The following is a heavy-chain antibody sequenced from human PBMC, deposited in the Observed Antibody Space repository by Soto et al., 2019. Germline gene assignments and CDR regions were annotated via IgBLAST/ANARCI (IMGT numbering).Heavy chain of an antibody. D-gene: IGHD2-15*01. CDR2: IIPIFGTA. J-gene: IGHJ5*02. V-gene: IGHV1-69*13. CDR1: GGTFSSYA. CDR3: AREGRQVVVAATLGLRWFDP. Sequence: SVKVSCKASGGTFSSYAISWVRQAPGQGLEWMGGIIPIFGTANYAQKFQGRVTITADESTSTAYMELSSLRSEDTAVYYCAREGRQVVVAATLGLRWFDPWGQGTLVTVSS.